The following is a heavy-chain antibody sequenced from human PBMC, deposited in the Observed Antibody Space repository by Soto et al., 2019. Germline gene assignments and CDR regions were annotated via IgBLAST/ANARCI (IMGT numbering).Heavy chain of an antibody. CDR2: INSDGSST. J-gene: IGHJ6*02. CDR3: ARERRYYYYGMDV. Sequence: PGGSLRLSCAASGFTFSSYWMHWVRQAPGKGLVWVSRINSDGSSTSYADSVKGRFTISRDNAKNTLYLQMNSLRAEDTAVYHCARERRYYYYGMDVWGQGTTVTVSS. V-gene: IGHV3-74*01. CDR1: GFTFSSYW.